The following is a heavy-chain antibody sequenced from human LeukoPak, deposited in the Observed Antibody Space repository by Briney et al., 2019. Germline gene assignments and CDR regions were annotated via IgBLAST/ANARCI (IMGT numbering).Heavy chain of an antibody. J-gene: IGHJ6*02. CDR2: ISYDGSNK. Sequence: GGSLRLSCAASGFTFSSYAMHWVRQAPGKGLEWVAVISYDGSNKYYADSVKGRITISRDNSKNTLYLQMNSLRAEDTAMYYCAGCITIFGVVIKPDYYYGMDVWGQGTTVTVSS. CDR3: AGCITIFGVVIKPDYYYGMDV. D-gene: IGHD3-3*01. CDR1: GFTFSSYA. V-gene: IGHV3-30*04.